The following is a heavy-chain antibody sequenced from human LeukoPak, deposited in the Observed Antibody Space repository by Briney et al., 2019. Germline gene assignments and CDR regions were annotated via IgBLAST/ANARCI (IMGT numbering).Heavy chain of an antibody. D-gene: IGHD4-11*01. V-gene: IGHV3-7*03. CDR3: ARERYGNYN. Sequence: GGSLRLSCAASGFTFSSLWMIWVRQAPGKGLEWVANIKEDGSVKNYVDSVKGRFTISRDNAKNSLFLQMNSLRAEDTAVYYCARERYGNYNWGQGTLVTVSS. CDR2: IKEDGSVK. J-gene: IGHJ4*02. CDR1: GFTFSSLW.